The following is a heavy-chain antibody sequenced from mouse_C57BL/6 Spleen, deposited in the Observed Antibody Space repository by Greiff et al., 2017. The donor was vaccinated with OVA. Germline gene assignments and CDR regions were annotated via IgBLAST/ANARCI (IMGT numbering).Heavy chain of an antibody. CDR1: GYTFTSYW. CDR3: ARGYEVDY. D-gene: IGHD2-2*01. V-gene: IGHV1-52*01. Sequence: VQLQQPGAELVRPGSSVKLSCKASGYTFTSYWMHWVKQRPIQGLEWIGNIDPSDSDTHYNQKFKDKATLTVDKSSSTAYLQLSSLTSEDSAVYYCARGYEVDYWGKGTTLTVSS. CDR2: IDPSDSDT. J-gene: IGHJ2*01.